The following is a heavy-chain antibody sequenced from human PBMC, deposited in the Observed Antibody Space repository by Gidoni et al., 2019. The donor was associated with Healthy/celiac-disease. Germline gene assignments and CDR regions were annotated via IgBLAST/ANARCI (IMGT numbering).Heavy chain of an antibody. CDR2: IRSKAYGGTT. CDR1: VFPFGDYA. J-gene: IGHJ3*02. CDR3: TRMGYSGYDLGNKRAFDI. Sequence: EVQLVESGGGLVPPGRSLRLSCTASVFPFGDYAMSWFRQAPGKGLEWVGFIRSKAYGGTTEYAASVKGRFTISRDDSKSIAYLQMNSLKTEDTAVYYCTRMGYSGYDLGNKRAFDIWGEGTMVTVSS. V-gene: IGHV3-49*03. D-gene: IGHD5-12*01.